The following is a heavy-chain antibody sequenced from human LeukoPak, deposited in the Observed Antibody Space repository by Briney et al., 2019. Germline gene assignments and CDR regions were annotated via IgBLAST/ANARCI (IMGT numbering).Heavy chain of an antibody. Sequence: GESLKISCKCSGYSFTSYWISWVRQMPGKGLEWMGRIDPSDSYTNYSPSFQGHVTISADKSISTAYLQWSSLKASDTAMYYCATDRRDHGDYEGYWGQGTLVTVSS. CDR2: IDPSDSYT. CDR1: GYSFTSYW. D-gene: IGHD4-17*01. J-gene: IGHJ4*02. V-gene: IGHV5-10-1*01. CDR3: ATDRRDHGDYEGY.